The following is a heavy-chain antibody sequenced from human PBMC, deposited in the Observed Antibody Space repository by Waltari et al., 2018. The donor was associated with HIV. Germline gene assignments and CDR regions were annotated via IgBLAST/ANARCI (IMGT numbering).Heavy chain of an antibody. Sequence: EVGLVESGGGLVTLGGSLRPSCAASGFTFSSPWTTWVRQAPGKGLEWVANIKEDGSEIHYVDSVKGRFTISRDNAKNSLYLQMNSLRAEDTAVYYCARRQQLTDWGQGTLVTVSS. V-gene: IGHV3-7*01. CDR2: IKEDGSEI. D-gene: IGHD6-13*01. CDR1: GFTFSSPW. J-gene: IGHJ4*02. CDR3: ARRQQLTD.